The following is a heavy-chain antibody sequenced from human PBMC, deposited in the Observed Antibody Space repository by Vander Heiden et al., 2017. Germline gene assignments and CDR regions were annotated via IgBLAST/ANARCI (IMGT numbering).Heavy chain of an antibody. V-gene: IGHV1-24*01. J-gene: IGHJ3*02. CDR3: ATAPGPNYYDSSGYSDAFDI. Sequence: QVQLVQSGAEVKKPGASVKVSCKVSGYTITELSMHWVRQAPGKGLEWMGGFDPEDGETIYAQKFQGRVTMTEDTSTDTAYMELSSLRSEDTAVYYCATAPGPNYYDSSGYSDAFDIWGQGTMVTVSS. CDR2: FDPEDGET. CDR1: GYTITELS. D-gene: IGHD3-22*01.